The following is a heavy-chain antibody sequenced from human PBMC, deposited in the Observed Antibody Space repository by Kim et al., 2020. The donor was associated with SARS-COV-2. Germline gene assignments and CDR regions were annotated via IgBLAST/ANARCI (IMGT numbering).Heavy chain of an antibody. J-gene: IGHJ4*02. D-gene: IGHD5-18*01. Sequence: LKSRVTISVDTSKNQFSLKLSSVTAADTAVYYCARHRGIQLWLRRADFDYWGQGTLVTVSS. CDR3: ARHRGIQLWLRRADFDY. V-gene: IGHV4-39*01.